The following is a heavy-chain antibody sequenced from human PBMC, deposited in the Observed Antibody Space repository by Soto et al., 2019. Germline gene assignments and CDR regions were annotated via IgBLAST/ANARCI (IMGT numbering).Heavy chain of an antibody. Sequence: PSETLSLTCTVSGGSISSGGYYWSWIRQHPGKGLEWIGYIYHSGTTYYNPSLKSRVTISVDTSKNQFSLKLTSVTAADTAFYYFAKDTEWGGGRNIWYYFDSWGLGTLVTVSS. V-gene: IGHV4-31*03. D-gene: IGHD1-26*01. CDR1: GGSISSGGYY. CDR2: IYHSGTT. CDR3: AKDTEWGGGRNIWYYFDS. J-gene: IGHJ4*02.